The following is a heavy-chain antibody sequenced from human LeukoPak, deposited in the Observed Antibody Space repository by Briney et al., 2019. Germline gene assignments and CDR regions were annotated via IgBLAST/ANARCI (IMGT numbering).Heavy chain of an antibody. CDR2: INPKSGGT. CDR1: GYSFTGHY. V-gene: IGHV1-2*02. CDR3: ARTGFKMGYSYGLYYYYYMDV. J-gene: IGHJ6*03. Sequence: ASVKVSCKASGYSFTGHYMHWVRQAPGQELEWMGWINPKSGGTNYAQKFQGRVTMTRDTSISTAYMDMSSLRSDDTAVYYCARTGFKMGYSYGLYYYYYMDVWGKGTTVTISS. D-gene: IGHD5-18*01.